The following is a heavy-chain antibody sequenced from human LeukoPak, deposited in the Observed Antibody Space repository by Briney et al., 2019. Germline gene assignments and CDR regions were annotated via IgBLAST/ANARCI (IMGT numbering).Heavy chain of an antibody. CDR1: GFTFSTYS. Sequence: PGGSLRLSCAASGFTFSTYSMNWVRQAPGKGLVWVSYITRSSSAIYYADSVKGRFTISRDNAKNSLYLQMNNLRDEDTAVYYCARESSIDYWGQGTLVTVSS. V-gene: IGHV3-48*02. J-gene: IGHJ4*02. CDR3: ARESSIDY. CDR2: ITRSSSAI.